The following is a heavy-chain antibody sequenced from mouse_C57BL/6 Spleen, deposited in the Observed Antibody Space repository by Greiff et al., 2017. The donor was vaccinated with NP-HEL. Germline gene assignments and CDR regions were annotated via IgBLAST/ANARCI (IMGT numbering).Heavy chain of an antibody. D-gene: IGHD1-1*01. CDR2: ISYSGST. CDR3: AREGYYYGSSYGFAY. J-gene: IGHJ3*01. V-gene: IGHV3-1*01. Sequence: DVKLVESGPGMVKPSQSLSLTCTVTGYSITSGYDWHWIRHFPGNKLEWMGYISYSGSTNYNPSLKSRISITHDTSKNHFFLKLNSVTTEDTATYYCAREGYYYGSSYGFAYWGQGTLVTVSA. CDR1: GYSITSGYD.